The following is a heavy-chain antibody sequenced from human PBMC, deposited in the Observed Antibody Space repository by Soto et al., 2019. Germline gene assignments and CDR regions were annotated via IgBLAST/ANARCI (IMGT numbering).Heavy chain of an antibody. CDR1: GGSISSGDYY. Sequence: SETLSLTCTVSGGSISSGDYYWSWIRQHPGKGLEWIGYIYYSGSTNYNPSLKSRVTISVDTSKNQFSLKLSSVTAADTAVYYCARVGRDYGDSIYYYGMDVWGQGTTVTVSS. J-gene: IGHJ6*02. V-gene: IGHV4-61*08. D-gene: IGHD4-17*01. CDR2: IYYSGST. CDR3: ARVGRDYGDSIYYYGMDV.